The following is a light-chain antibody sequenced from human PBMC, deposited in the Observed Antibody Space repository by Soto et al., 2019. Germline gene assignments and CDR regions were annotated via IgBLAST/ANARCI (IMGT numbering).Light chain of an antibody. CDR1: QTVLNNY. CDR3: QQYGSSPTT. CDR2: GAS. V-gene: IGKV3-20*01. Sequence: EIIMTQSPGTLSLSPGERATLSCRASQTVLNNYLTWYQQKPGQAPRRLIFGASFRATGIPDRFSGSGSGTDFTLTTSRLEPEDFAVYYCQQYGSSPTTFGQGTKVDIK. J-gene: IGKJ1*01.